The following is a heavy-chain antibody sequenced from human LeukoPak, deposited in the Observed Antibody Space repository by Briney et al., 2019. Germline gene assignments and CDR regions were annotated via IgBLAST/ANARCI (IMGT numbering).Heavy chain of an antibody. CDR1: GFTFRSAW. D-gene: IGHD1-26*01. Sequence: GGSLRLSCTVSGFTFRSAWMSWVCQAPGKGLEWVGRIRSQTDGGTTDHGAPVQGRFTISRDDSQSTVYLQMTSLKIEDTAVYFCTTAPDSGSRDDYWGPGTLVTVSS. CDR3: TTAPDSGSRDDY. J-gene: IGHJ4*02. V-gene: IGHV3-15*01. CDR2: IRSQTDGGTT.